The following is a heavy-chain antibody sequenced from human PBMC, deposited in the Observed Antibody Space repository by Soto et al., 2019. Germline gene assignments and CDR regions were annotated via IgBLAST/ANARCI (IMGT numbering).Heavy chain of an antibody. CDR2: ISGSGGST. D-gene: IGHD2-15*01. CDR1: GLMFSNYA. V-gene: IGHV3-23*01. J-gene: IGHJ6*02. CDR3: GGVATPYSYCFGMDV. Sequence: EVQLLESGGGLGQPGGSLRLSCEASGLMFSNYAMNWVRRAPGKGLEWVSGISGSGGSTYYADSVRGRFTVSRDNSNNRLYLQMNSLRGEDTGVYYCGGVATPYSYCFGMDVWGQGTTVTVSS.